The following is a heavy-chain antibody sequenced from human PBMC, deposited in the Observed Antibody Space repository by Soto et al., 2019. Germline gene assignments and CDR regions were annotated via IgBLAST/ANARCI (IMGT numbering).Heavy chain of an antibody. J-gene: IGHJ4*02. CDR3: ARDGRSSSYDF. CDR2: IIPNFGTA. Sequence: QVQLVQSGAEVKKPGSSVKVSCKSSGGTFSTYGINWVRQAPGQGLEWMGMIIPNFGTATYAQKFRGRVSITADESTSTAYMELSSLTSDDTAFYYCARDGRSSSYDFWGQGTLVTVSS. CDR1: GGTFSTYG. V-gene: IGHV1-69*18. D-gene: IGHD6-13*01.